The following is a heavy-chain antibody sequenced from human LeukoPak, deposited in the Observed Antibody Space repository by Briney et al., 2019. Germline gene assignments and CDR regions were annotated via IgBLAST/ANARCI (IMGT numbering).Heavy chain of an antibody. CDR2: IRADNGDT. D-gene: IGHD4-11*01. CDR1: GYKFLSHG. CDR3: ARDWPTVIADF. J-gene: IGHJ1*01. V-gene: IGHV1-18*04. Sequence: ASVRVSCKTSGYKFLSHGISWVRQAPGQGLEWLGWIRADNGDTRFAQKFQGRFTMTTDTSTSTAHMGLRSLRSDDTAVYYCARDWPTVIADFWGQGTLVTVSS.